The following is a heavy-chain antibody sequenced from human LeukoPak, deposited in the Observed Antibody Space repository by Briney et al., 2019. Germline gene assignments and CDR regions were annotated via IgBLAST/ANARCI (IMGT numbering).Heavy chain of an antibody. CDR1: GGTFSSYA. CDR2: IIPIFGTA. CDR3: AGDYGDYVFDY. J-gene: IGHJ4*02. D-gene: IGHD4-17*01. Sequence: SVKVSCKASGGTFSSYAISWVQQAPGQGLEWMGGIIPIFGTANYAQKFQGRVTITADESTSTAYMELSSLRSEDTAVYYCAGDYGDYVFDYWGQGTLVTVSS. V-gene: IGHV1-69*13.